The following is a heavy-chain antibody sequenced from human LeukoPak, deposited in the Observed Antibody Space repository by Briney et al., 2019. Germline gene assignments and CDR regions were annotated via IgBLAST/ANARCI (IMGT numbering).Heavy chain of an antibody. D-gene: IGHD3-22*01. Sequence: GRSLRLSCAASGFTFGDYAMHWVRQAPGKGLEWVSGISWNSGSIGYADSVKGRFTISRDNAKNSLYLQMNSLRAEDTALYYCAKGHFYYYDSSGPDYWGQGTLVAVSS. CDR3: AKGHFYYYDSSGPDY. J-gene: IGHJ4*02. V-gene: IGHV3-9*01. CDR2: ISWNSGSI. CDR1: GFTFGDYA.